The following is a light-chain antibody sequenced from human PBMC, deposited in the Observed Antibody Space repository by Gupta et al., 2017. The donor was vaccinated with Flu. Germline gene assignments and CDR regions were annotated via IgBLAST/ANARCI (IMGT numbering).Light chain of an antibody. J-gene: IGKJ3*01. V-gene: IGKV3-20*01. CDR1: QSVSSNS. CDR3: QQYGSSPFT. CDR2: GAS. Sequence: EIVLTQSPCTLSFSPGETATLSCRASQSVSSNSLAWYQQKPGQAPRLLIFGASSRDTGIPDRFSGSGSGTDFTLTISRLEPEDFAVYCCQQYGSSPFTFGPGTKVEIK.